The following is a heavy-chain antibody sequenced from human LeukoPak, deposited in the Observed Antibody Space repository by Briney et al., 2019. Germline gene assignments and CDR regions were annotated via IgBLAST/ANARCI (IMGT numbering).Heavy chain of an antibody. V-gene: IGHV3-74*01. J-gene: IGHJ4*02. D-gene: IGHD1-1*01. CDR3: ARDYNWNPPDY. CDR1: GFTFSSHW. CDR2: IDSDGRIT. Sequence: GGSLRLSCAASGFTFSSHWMHWVRQAPGKGLVWVSRIDSDGRITTYADSVKGRFTISRDNAKNTLYLQMNTLRDEDTAVYYCARDYNWNPPDYWGQGTLVTVSS.